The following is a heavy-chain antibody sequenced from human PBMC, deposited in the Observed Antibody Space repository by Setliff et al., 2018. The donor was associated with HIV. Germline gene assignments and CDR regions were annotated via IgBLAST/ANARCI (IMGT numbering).Heavy chain of an antibody. D-gene: IGHD3-9*01. CDR1: GGSISTHY. CDR3: ARDQPQDYDSLTGYYTGRYFDY. CDR2: IYYSGST. Sequence: SETLSLTCTVSGGSISTHYWSWIRQPPGKGLEWIGYIYYSGSTNYNPSLKSRVTISVDTSKNQFSLKLTSVTAADTAVYYCARDQPQDYDSLTGYYTGRYFDYWGRGTLVTVSS. V-gene: IGHV4-59*11. J-gene: IGHJ4*02.